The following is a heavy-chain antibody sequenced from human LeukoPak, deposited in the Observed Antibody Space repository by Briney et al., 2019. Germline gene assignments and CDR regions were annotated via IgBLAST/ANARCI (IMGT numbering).Heavy chain of an antibody. CDR2: ISAYNGDT. D-gene: IGHD6-19*01. CDR3: AREGSSGPLDY. CDR1: GYTFTNYG. J-gene: IGHJ4*02. V-gene: IGHV1-18*01. Sequence: ASVKVSCKASGYTFTNYGMSWVRQAPGQGLEWMGWISAYNGDTGYAEKFQGRLTMTTDTATNTAYMELRSLRSDDTAVYYCAREGSSGPLDYWGQGTLVTVSS.